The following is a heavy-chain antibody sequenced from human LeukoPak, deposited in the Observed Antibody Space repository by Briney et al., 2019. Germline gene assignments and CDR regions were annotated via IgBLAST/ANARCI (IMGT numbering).Heavy chain of an antibody. Sequence: ASVKVSCKVSGYTLTELSMHWVRQAPGKGLEWMGGFDPEDGETTYAQKFQGRVTMTRDTSISTAYMELSRLRSDDTAVYYCARDLYLDPYWGQGTLVTVSS. CDR1: GYTLTELS. D-gene: IGHD2/OR15-2a*01. V-gene: IGHV1-24*01. CDR3: ARDLYLDPY. J-gene: IGHJ4*02. CDR2: FDPEDGET.